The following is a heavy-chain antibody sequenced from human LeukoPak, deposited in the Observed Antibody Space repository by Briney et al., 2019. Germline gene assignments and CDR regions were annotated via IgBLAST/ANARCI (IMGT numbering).Heavy chain of an antibody. J-gene: IGHJ3*02. Sequence: GASVKVSCKASGYSFSSYGISWVRQAPGQGLEWMGWISDYNGNTNYAQKFQGRVTMTTHTSTSTASMELRSLRSDDTAVYYCARHWSPMTTVTPDAFDIWGQGTMVTVSS. V-gene: IGHV1-18*01. D-gene: IGHD4-17*01. CDR2: ISDYNGNT. CDR1: GYSFSSYG. CDR3: ARHWSPMTTVTPDAFDI.